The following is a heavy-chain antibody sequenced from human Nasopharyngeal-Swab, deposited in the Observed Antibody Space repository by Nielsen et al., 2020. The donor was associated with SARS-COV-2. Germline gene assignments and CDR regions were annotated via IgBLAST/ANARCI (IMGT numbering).Heavy chain of an antibody. D-gene: IGHD2-15*01. V-gene: IGHV3-73*01. CDR3: TQCGGSCYTGKDY. CDR1: GFIFSDSA. CDR2: IRSKGNSYAT. J-gene: IGHJ4*02. Sequence: GGSLRLSCAASGFIFSDSAIHWVRQASGKGLEWVGRIRSKGNSYATEYAASVEGRFTISRDDSKNTAYLQMNSLITEDTAVYYCTQCGGSCYTGKDYWGQGTLVTVSS.